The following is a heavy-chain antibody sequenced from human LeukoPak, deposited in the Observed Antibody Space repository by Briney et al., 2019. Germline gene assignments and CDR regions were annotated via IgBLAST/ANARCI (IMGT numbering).Heavy chain of an antibody. V-gene: IGHV4-59*01. J-gene: IGHJ4*02. CDR3: AKRRYYDISGYNPTYYFDY. D-gene: IGHD3-22*01. Sequence: PETLSLTCTVSGDSLIGSYWSWIRQAPGKGLEWIGYIYYSVDTDYNPSLKSRVTISVDMSKKQFALRLSSVTAADTAVYYCAKRRYYDISGYNPTYYFDYWGQGILVTVSS. CDR2: IYYSVDT. CDR1: GDSLIGSY.